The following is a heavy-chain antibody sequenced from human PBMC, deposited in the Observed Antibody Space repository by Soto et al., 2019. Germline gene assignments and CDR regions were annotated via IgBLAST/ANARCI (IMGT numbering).Heavy chain of an antibody. J-gene: IGHJ4*02. V-gene: IGHV3-23*01. D-gene: IGHD6-19*01. CDR1: GFTFSSYA. Sequence: EVQLLESGGGLVQPGGSLRLSCAASGFTFSSYAMSWVRQAPGKGLEWVSTISGSGGSTYYADSVKGRSTISRDNSKNTLYLQVNSLRAEDTAVYYCAKCSPRYSSGLKAYYLNYWGQGTLVTVSS. CDR2: ISGSGGST. CDR3: AKCSPRYSSGLKAYYLNY.